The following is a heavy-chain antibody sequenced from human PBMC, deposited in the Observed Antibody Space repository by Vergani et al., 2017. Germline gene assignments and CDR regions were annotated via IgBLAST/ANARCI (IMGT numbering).Heavy chain of an antibody. CDR1: GGSISSGDYY. V-gene: IGHV4-30-4*08. J-gene: IGHJ4*02. Sequence: QVQLQESGPGLLKPSQTLSLTCTVSGGSISSGDYYWSWIRQPPGKGLEWIGYIYYSGSTYYNPSLKSRVTISVDTSKNQFSLKLSSVTAADTAVYYCARDGGYGGNPDYFDYWGQGTLVTVSS. D-gene: IGHD4-23*01. CDR3: ARDGGYGGNPDYFDY. CDR2: IYYSGST.